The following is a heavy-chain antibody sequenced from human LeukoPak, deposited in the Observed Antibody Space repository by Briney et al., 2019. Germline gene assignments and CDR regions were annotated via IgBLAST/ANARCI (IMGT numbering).Heavy chain of an antibody. CDR1: GYTFTGYY. CDR3: ARDLSDILTGYSHFDY. V-gene: IGHV1-2*02. D-gene: IGHD3-9*01. Sequence: GASVKVSCKASGYTFTGYYIHWVRQAPGQGLEWMGWINPNSGGTNYAQKFQGRVTMTRDTSISTAYMELSRLRSDDTAVYYCARDLSDILTGYSHFDYWGQGTLVTVSS. J-gene: IGHJ4*02. CDR2: INPNSGGT.